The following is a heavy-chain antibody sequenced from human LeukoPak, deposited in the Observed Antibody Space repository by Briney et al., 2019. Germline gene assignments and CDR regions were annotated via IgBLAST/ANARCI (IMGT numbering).Heavy chain of an antibody. D-gene: IGHD7-27*01. V-gene: IGHV1-2*02. CDR3: ARDGETNFEY. Sequence: ASVKVSCKASGYTFTGYYMHWVRQAPGQGLEWMGWINPNSGGINYAQKFQGRVAMTRDTSISAAYMELSRLRSDDTAVYYCARDGETNFEYWGQGTLVTVSS. J-gene: IGHJ4*02. CDR2: INPNSGGI. CDR1: GYTFTGYY.